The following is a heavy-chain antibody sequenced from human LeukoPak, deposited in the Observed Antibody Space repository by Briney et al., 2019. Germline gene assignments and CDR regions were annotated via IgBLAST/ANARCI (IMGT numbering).Heavy chain of an antibody. Sequence: ASVKVSCKASGCTFTGYYMHWVRQAPGQGLEWMGWINPNSGGTNYAQKFQGRVTMTRDTSISTAYMELSRLRSDDTAVYYCARALRTFSSGWYSGFDYWGQGTLVTVSS. V-gene: IGHV1-2*02. D-gene: IGHD6-19*01. CDR1: GCTFTGYY. CDR2: INPNSGGT. CDR3: ARALRTFSSGWYSGFDY. J-gene: IGHJ4*02.